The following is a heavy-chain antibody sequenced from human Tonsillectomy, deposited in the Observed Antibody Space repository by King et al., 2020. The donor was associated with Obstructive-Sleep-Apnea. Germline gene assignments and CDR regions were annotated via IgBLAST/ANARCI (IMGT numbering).Heavy chain of an antibody. CDR3: ARDGVGAVNFDC. CDR1: GGSISSNRYY. V-gene: IGHV4-39*07. Sequence: LPLQESGPGLVKPSETLSLTCTVSGGSISSNRYYWGWIRQPPGKGLEWIGNIYYGGNTYYNPSLKSRVTMSVDTSKNQFSLKLSSVTAADTAMYYCARDGVGAVNFDCWGQGTLVTVSS. D-gene: IGHD1-26*01. CDR2: IYYGGNT. J-gene: IGHJ4*02.